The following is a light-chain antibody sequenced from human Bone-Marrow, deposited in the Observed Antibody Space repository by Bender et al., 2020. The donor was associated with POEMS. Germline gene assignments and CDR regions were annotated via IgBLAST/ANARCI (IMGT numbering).Light chain of an antibody. CDR2: ENT. Sequence: QSVLTQPPSVSGAPGQRVTISCTGSRSNSGAGYDVHWYQQVPGTAPKLLIYENTRRPSGVPDRFSGSKSGTSASLAITGLQAEDEGDYYCQSYDSSLSGYVFGTGTKVTVL. CDR3: QSYDSSLSGYV. V-gene: IGLV1-40*01. CDR1: RSNSGAGYD. J-gene: IGLJ1*01.